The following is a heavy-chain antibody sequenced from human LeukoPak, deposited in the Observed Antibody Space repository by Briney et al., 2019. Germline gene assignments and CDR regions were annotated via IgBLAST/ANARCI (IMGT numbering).Heavy chain of an antibody. J-gene: IGHJ3*02. Sequence: SETLSLTCTVSGGSISSYYWSWIRQPPGKGLEWIGYIYYSGSTNYNPSLKSRVTISVDTSKNQSSLKLSSVTAADTAVYYCARDRWVGWFGSMRDLDAFDIWGQGTMVTVSS. V-gene: IGHV4-59*01. CDR3: ARDRWVGWFGSMRDLDAFDI. D-gene: IGHD3-10*01. CDR1: GGSISSYY. CDR2: IYYSGST.